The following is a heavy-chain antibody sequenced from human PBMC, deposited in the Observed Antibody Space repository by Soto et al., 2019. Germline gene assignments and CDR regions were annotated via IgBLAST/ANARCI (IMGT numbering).Heavy chain of an antibody. CDR2: ITSSGTTV. J-gene: IGHJ4*02. CDR3: ARGSSNWAYYFAF. Sequence: EVHLVESGGGLVQPGGSLRLSCAASGFTFSSYSLNWVRQAPGKGLEWVSYITSSGTTVYYADSVRGRFTISRDNAKNSLYLQMNSLRDDDAAVYCCARGSSNWAYYFAFWGQGTLVTVSS. V-gene: IGHV3-48*02. D-gene: IGHD6-13*01. CDR1: GFTFSSYS.